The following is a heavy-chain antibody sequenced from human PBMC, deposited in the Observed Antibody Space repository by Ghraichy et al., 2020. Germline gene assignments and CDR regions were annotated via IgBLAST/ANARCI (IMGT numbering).Heavy chain of an antibody. J-gene: IGHJ1*01. Sequence: SETLSLTCTVSGGSISSGGYYWSWIRQHPGKGLEWIGYIYYSGSTNYNPSLKSRVTISVDTSKNQFSLKLSSVTAADTAVYYCARMGAAEYFQHWGQGTLVTVSS. CDR3: ARMGAAEYFQH. D-gene: IGHD1-26*01. V-gene: IGHV4-61*08. CDR1: GGSISSGGYY. CDR2: IYYSGST.